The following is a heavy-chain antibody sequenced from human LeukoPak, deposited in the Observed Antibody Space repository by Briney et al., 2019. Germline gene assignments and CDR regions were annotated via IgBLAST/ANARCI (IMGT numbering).Heavy chain of an antibody. D-gene: IGHD2-15*01. V-gene: IGHV3-49*05. CDR2: IRSKAYGGAT. CDR1: GFTCGDYA. CDR3: TRDSPPGYCSGGSCYISNAFDI. Sequence: KPGRSLRCSGTASGFTCGDYAMSWFRQAPGKGLEWVGFIRSKAYGGATEYAESVKGRFTISRDDSKSIAYLQMNSLKTEDTAVYYCTRDSPPGYCSGGSCYISNAFDIWGQGTMVTVSS. J-gene: IGHJ3*02.